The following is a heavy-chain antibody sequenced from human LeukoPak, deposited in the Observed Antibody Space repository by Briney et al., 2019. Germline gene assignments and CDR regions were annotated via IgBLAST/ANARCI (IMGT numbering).Heavy chain of an antibody. J-gene: IGHJ4*02. CDR1: GFTFSSYE. CDR3: ARSDTGYSGYDRTFVSLDY. V-gene: IGHV3-48*03. Sequence: GGSLRLSCAASGFTFSSYEINWVRQAPGKGLEWVSYTTTSGGTIYYTDSVKGRFTVSRDNAKNSLYLQMNSLRAEDTAVYYCARSDTGYSGYDRTFVSLDYWGQGTLVTVSS. CDR2: TTTSGGTI. D-gene: IGHD5-12*01.